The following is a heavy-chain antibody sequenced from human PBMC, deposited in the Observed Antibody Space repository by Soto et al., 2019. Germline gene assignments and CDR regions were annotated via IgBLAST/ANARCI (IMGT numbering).Heavy chain of an antibody. CDR3: AREGVYYYYGMDV. D-gene: IGHD3-16*01. CDR1: GFTLGSYR. Sequence: EVQLVESGGGLVQPGGPWKFPWAASGFTLGSYRITWVGKAPGKGLEWVSYISSSSSTIYYADSVKGRFTISRDNAKNSLYLQMNSLRDEDTAVYYCAREGVYYYYGMDVWGQGTTVTVSS. V-gene: IGHV3-48*02. CDR2: ISSSSSTI. J-gene: IGHJ6*02.